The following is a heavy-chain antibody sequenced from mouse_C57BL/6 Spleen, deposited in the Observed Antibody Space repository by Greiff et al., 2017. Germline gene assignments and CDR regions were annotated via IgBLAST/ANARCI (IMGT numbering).Heavy chain of an antibody. CDR1: GYTFTSYW. V-gene: IGHV1-69*01. J-gene: IGHJ1*03. Sequence: VQLQQPGAELVMPGASVKLSCKASGYTFTSYWMHWVKQRPGQGLEWIGEIDPSDSYTNYNQKFKGKSTLTVDKSSSPAYMQLSSLTSEDSAVYYCARREAPFWYFDVWGTGTTVTVSS. CDR3: ARREAPFWYFDV. CDR2: IDPSDSYT.